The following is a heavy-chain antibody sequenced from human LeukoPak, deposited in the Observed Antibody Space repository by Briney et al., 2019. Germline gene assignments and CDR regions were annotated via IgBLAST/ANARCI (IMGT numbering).Heavy chain of an antibody. CDR2: INHSGST. Sequence: ASETLSLTCAVYGGSFSGYYWSWIRQPPGKGLEWIGEINHSGSTNYNPSLKSRVTITVDTSKNQSSLKLSSVTAADTAVYYWARGVAAAWRGLDRFDPWGQGTLVPVSS. D-gene: IGHD6-13*01. CDR1: GGSFSGYY. CDR3: ARGVAAAWRGLDRFDP. J-gene: IGHJ5*02. V-gene: IGHV4-34*01.